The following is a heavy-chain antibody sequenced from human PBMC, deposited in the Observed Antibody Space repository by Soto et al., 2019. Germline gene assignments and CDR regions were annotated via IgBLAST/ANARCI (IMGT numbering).Heavy chain of an antibody. CDR2: ISGSGGST. D-gene: IGHD5-12*01. J-gene: IGHJ6*02. CDR1: GFTFNSYV. CDR3: AKGVATGGYYYYGMDV. V-gene: IGHV3-23*01. Sequence: RLSCAASGFTFNSYVMNWVRQAPGKGLEWVSAISGSGGSTYYADSVKGRFTISRDNSKNTLYLQMNSLRAEDTAVYYCAKGVATGGYYYYGMDVWGQGTTVTVSS.